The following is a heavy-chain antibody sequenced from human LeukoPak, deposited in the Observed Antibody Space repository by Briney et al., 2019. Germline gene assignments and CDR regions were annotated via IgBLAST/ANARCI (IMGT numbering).Heavy chain of an antibody. D-gene: IGHD3-3*01. J-gene: IGHJ4*02. CDR2: INAGNGNT. Sequence: ASVKVSCKASGYTFTSYAMHWVRQAPGQRLEWMGWINAGNGNTKYSQKFQGRVTITRDTSASTACMELSSLRSEDTAVYYCARGRAEFFGYLLDYWGQGTLVTVSS. CDR3: ARGRAEFFGYLLDY. CDR1: GYTFTSYA. V-gene: IGHV1-3*01.